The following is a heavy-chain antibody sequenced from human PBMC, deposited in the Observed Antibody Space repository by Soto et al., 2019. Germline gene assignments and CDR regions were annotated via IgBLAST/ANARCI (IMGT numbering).Heavy chain of an antibody. CDR1: RFTFRTYT. CDR2: IRGFSPYT. Sequence: GGSLRLSCAASRFTFRTYTMNWVRQAPGKGLEWVSGIRGFSPYTFYAESVKGRFTISRDNAKNSLYLQVNSLRAEDTAVYYCARDRGYDAHDYYYNAMDVWGQGTTVTVSS. D-gene: IGHD2-15*01. V-gene: IGHV3-21*01. J-gene: IGHJ6*02. CDR3: ARDRGYDAHDYYYNAMDV.